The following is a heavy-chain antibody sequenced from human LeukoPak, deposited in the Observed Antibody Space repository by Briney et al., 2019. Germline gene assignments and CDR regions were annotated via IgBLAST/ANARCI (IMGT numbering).Heavy chain of an antibody. J-gene: IGHJ4*02. D-gene: IGHD3-22*01. CDR1: GGSISSGNYY. V-gene: IGHV4-61*02. CDR3: ASQTYYYDSSAYYFYFDY. Sequence: SETLSLTCTVSGGSISSGNYYWSWIRQLAGEGLEWIGRIYTSGNTNYNPSLKSRVTISVDTSKNQFSLKLSSVTAADTAVYYCASQTYYYDSSAYYFYFDYWGQGTLVTVSS. CDR2: IYTSGNT.